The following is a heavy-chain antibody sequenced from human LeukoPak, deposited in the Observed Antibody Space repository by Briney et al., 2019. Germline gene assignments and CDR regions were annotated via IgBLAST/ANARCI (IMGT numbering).Heavy chain of an antibody. CDR3: AKTRRTTASPYYFDY. V-gene: IGHV3-23*01. CDR1: GFSLSSYA. CDR2: TSSSDAGK. Sequence: GGSLRLSCTVSGFSLSSYALSWVRRAPGKGLEWVSATSSSDAGKYYADSVRGRFTISRDNSRNTMYLQMNSLRAEDTAVYYCAKTRRTTASPYYFDYWGQGTLVTVSS. D-gene: IGHD4-17*01. J-gene: IGHJ4*02.